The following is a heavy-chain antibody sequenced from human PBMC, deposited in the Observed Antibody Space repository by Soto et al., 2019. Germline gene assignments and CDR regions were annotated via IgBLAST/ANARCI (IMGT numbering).Heavy chain of an antibody. CDR2: IYYSGTT. V-gene: IGHV4-31*03. J-gene: IGHJ6*02. Sequence: PSETLSLTCSVSGASISSGGYYWNWIRQHSGKGLEWIGYIYYSGTTYYNPSLKSRVTISVDTSKNQFSLKLSSVTAADTAVYYCAASCVGCGGFNYYGMDVWGQGTTVTVSS. CDR3: AASCVGCGGFNYYGMDV. D-gene: IGHD2-21*01. CDR1: GASISSGGYY.